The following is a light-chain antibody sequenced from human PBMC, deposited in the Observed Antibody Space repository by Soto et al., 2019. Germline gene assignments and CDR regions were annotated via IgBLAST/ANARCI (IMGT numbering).Light chain of an antibody. Sequence: QSALTQPASVSGSPGQSITISCTGTSSDVGGYTYVSWYQQHPGKAPELMIYEVSNRPSGVSNRFSGSKSGNTASLTISGLQAEDEADYYCSSYTSSSSPSVFGTGTKVTVL. V-gene: IGLV2-14*01. J-gene: IGLJ1*01. CDR1: SSDVGGYTY. CDR2: EVS. CDR3: SSYTSSSSPSV.